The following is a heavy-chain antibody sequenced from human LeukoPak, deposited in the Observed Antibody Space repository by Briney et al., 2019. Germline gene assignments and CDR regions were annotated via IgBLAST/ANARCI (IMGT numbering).Heavy chain of an antibody. D-gene: IGHD1-1*01. V-gene: IGHV4-31*03. CDR3: ARMENFSYYVYGTDV. CDR2: IYYTGSV. Sequence: SETLSLTCSVSGGSINIHDYYWSWVRQHPGKGLEWIGYIYYTGSVYYNPSLKSRVSISLDTSENTFSLNLRSVTAADTAVYFCARMENFSYYVYGTDVWGQGTTVIVSS. CDR1: GGSINIHDYY. J-gene: IGHJ6*02.